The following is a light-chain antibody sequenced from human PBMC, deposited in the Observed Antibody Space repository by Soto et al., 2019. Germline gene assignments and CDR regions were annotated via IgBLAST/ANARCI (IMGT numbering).Light chain of an antibody. J-gene: IGKJ4*01. CDR3: QQRSNWPLT. Sequence: EIVLTQSPGTLSVSPGERATLACRASQSVSSSYLAWYQQKPGQAPRLLIYGASSRATGIPDRFSGSGSGTDFTLTISSLEPEDFAVYYCQQRSNWPLTFGGGTKVHIK. CDR1: QSVSSSY. CDR2: GAS. V-gene: IGKV3D-20*02.